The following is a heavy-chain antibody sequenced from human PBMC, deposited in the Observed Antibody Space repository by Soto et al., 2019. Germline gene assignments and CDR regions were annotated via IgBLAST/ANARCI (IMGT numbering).Heavy chain of an antibody. CDR3: AXYLGAQIVDY. J-gene: IGHJ4*02. D-gene: IGHD1-26*01. CDR2: ISAYNGKT. V-gene: IGHV1-18*01. CDR1: GYTFTSYG. Sequence: QVQLVQSGAEVKKPGASVKVSCKASGYTFTSYGISWVRQAPGQGLEWMGWISAYNGKTKYAQKLHGRVSMTTDTXXXXXXXXXXXXXXXXXXXXXCAXYLGAQIVDYWGQGTLVT.